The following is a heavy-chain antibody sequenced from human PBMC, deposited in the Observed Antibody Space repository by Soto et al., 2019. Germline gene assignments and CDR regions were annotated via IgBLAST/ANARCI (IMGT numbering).Heavy chain of an antibody. CDR3: ATECPVVVRADRAFDV. J-gene: IGHJ3*01. D-gene: IGHD2-15*01. Sequence: QVLLVQSGPEVKKPGSSVKISCKASGGTFSNHAFSWVRQAPGQGLEWMGTIIPIFGATNYAQNFQGRVTITADESTSTAYMDMSDLRFGDTDEYYCATECPVVVRADRAFDVWGQGTMVTVSS. V-gene: IGHV1-69*18. CDR2: IIPIFGAT. CDR1: GGTFSNHA.